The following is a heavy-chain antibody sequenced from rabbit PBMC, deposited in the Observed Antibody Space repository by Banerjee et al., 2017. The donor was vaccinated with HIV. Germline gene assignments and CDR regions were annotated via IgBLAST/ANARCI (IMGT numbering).Heavy chain of an antibody. CDR2: INTSSVNT. V-gene: IGHV1S45*01. J-gene: IGHJ6*01. CDR1: GFSFSNKYV. D-gene: IGHD1-1*01. Sequence: QEQVVESGGDLVKPEGSLTLTCTASGFSFSNKYVMCWVRQAPGKGLEWIACINTSSVNTVYASWAKGRFTISKTSSTTVTLQMTSLTAADTATYFCARQDSTKIDDDGMDLWCPGSLVTFS. CDR3: ARQDSTKIDDDGMDL.